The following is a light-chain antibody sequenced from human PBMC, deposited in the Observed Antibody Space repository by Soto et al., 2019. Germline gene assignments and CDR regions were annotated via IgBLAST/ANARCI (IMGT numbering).Light chain of an antibody. J-gene: IGLJ3*02. V-gene: IGLV1-47*01. CDR3: AAWDDSLSGRV. CDR2: RND. CDR1: SSNVGINN. Sequence: QPVLAQPPSASGTPGQRVTISCSGSSSNVGINNVYWYQQFPGTAPKLLIYRNDQRPSGVPDRFSGSKSGTSASLAISGLRSEDEADYYCAAWDDSLSGRVFGGGTKLTVL.